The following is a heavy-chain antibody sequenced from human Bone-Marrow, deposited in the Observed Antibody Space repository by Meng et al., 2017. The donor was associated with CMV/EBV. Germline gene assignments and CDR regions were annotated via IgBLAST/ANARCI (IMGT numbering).Heavy chain of an antibody. V-gene: IGHV4-59*01. D-gene: IGHD5-18*01. J-gene: IGHJ6*02. CDR2: IYYSGST. CDR1: GGSISSYY. Sequence: SETLSLTCTVSGGSISSYYWSWIRQPPGKGLEWIGYIYYSGSTNYNPSLKSRVTISVDTSKKQFSLKLGPVTAAGPAVYYCARGGEWPWIQQWNPGGYYYYGMDVWGQGTTVTVSS. CDR3: ARGGEWPWIQQWNPGGYYYYGMDV.